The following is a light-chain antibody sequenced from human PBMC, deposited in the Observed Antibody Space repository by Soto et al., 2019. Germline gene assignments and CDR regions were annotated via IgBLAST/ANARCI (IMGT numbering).Light chain of an antibody. CDR2: DAS. Sequence: EVVLTQSPATLSLSPGERATLSCRASQSVSRFLAWYQQKPGQAPRLLIFDASNRATGIPARFSASGSGTYCTLTISSLESEDSAVYSCQQRSDWPITFGQGTRLDI. J-gene: IGKJ5*01. CDR1: QSVSRF. CDR3: QQRSDWPIT. V-gene: IGKV3-11*01.